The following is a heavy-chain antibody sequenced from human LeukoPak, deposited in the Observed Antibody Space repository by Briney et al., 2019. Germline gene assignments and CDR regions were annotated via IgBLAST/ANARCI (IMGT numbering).Heavy chain of an antibody. D-gene: IGHD1-26*01. CDR1: GFTVSSNY. CDR3: ARDQTTRASGTYYSWFDP. Sequence: GGSLRLSCGASGFTVSSNYMNWVRQPPGKGLEWVSSITGSSLYIYYADSVKGRFTISRDNAKNSLYLQMNSLRAEDTAVYYCARDQTTRASGTYYSWFDPWGQGTLVTVSS. CDR2: ITGSSLYI. V-gene: IGHV3-21*01. J-gene: IGHJ5*02.